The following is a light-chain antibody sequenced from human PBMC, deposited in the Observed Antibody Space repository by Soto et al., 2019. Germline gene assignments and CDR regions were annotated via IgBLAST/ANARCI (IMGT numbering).Light chain of an antibody. CDR1: QKIDDW. J-gene: IGKJ1*01. Sequence: DVHMTHSPSTLAASRGDRVTITCRASQKIDDWMAWYQQKPGKAPNLLIYRASILESGVPSRFSGSGSGTEFTLTISSLQPDDFATYYCQQYHRWTFGQGTKVDIK. CDR3: QQYHRWT. V-gene: IGKV1-5*03. CDR2: RAS.